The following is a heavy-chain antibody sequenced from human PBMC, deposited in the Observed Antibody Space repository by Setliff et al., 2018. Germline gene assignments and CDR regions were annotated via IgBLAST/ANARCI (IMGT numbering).Heavy chain of an antibody. CDR2: IYTSGTT. CDR1: GGSISSGSYY. Sequence: PSETLSLTCSVSGGSISSGSYYWTWIRQPAGKGLEWIGHIYTSGTTKYNPSLKSRVTISVDASKNQFSLKLSSVTAADTAVYYCARARYCSGGRCYWTWLDSWAQGTLVTVSS. J-gene: IGHJ5*01. CDR3: ARARYCSGGRCYWTWLDS. V-gene: IGHV4-61*09. D-gene: IGHD2-15*01.